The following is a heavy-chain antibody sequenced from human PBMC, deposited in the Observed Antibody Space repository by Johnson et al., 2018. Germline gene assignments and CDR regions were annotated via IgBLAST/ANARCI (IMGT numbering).Heavy chain of an antibody. Sequence: QVQLVQSGAEVKKXGSSXKVXCKASGGTFSSYAISWVRQAPGQGLEWMGGIIPIFGTANYAQKFQGRVTITADESASTAYMELSSLRSEDTAVYYCASGKYLGELSIQYYYYYMDVWGKGTTVTVSS. CDR3: ASGKYLGELSIQYYYYYMDV. J-gene: IGHJ6*03. V-gene: IGHV1-69*12. D-gene: IGHD3-16*02. CDR2: IIPIFGTA. CDR1: GGTFSSYA.